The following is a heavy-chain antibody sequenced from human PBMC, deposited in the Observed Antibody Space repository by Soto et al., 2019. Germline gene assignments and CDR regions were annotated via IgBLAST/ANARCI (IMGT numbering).Heavy chain of an antibody. J-gene: IGHJ4*02. CDR2: IYYSGSS. CDR1: GSXLSGYY. D-gene: IGHD3-16*02. V-gene: IGHV4-59*08. CDR3: ARLSSYGDY. Sequence: SETLSLTCTVSGSXLSGYYWSWMRQPPGKGLECIGYIYYSGSSNYNPSLKSRVTISVDTSKTQFSLKLSSVTAADTAVYYCARLSSYGDYWGQGTQVTVSS.